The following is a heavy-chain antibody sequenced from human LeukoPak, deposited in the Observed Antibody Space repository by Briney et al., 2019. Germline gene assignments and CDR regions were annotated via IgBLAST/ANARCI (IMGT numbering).Heavy chain of an antibody. Sequence: ASAKVSCKASGYTFTTYSLSWVRQAPGQGLEWMGWMNPNSGNTGYAQKFQGRVTMTRNTSISTAYMELSSLRSEDTAVYYCARGPINYGSGSYYYWGQGTLVTVSS. V-gene: IGHV1-8*02. J-gene: IGHJ4*02. CDR1: GYTFTTYS. CDR2: MNPNSGNT. D-gene: IGHD3-10*01. CDR3: ARGPINYGSGSYYY.